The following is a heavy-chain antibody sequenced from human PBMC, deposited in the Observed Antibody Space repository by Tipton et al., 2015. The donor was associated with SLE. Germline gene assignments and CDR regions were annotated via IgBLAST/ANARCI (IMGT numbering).Heavy chain of an antibody. V-gene: IGHV3-23*01. D-gene: IGHD3-22*01. Sequence: SLRLSCAASEFTFSNYVMSWVRQAPGKGLEWVSSISGSGGTTYYADSVKGRFTISRDNSKNTLSLQMDSLRAGDTAVYYCAKDQSDSSAYVEPFDIWGQGTAVTVSS. J-gene: IGHJ3*02. CDR3: AKDQSDSSAYVEPFDI. CDR1: EFTFSNYV. CDR2: ISGSGGTT.